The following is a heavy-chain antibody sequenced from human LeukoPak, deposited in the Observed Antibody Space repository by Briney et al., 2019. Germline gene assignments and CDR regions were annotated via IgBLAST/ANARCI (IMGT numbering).Heavy chain of an antibody. CDR3: ARGGASSIPFDP. CDR1: GGSISSGGYS. Sequence: KPSETLSLTCAVSGGSISSGGYSWSWIRQPPGKGLEWIGYIYHSGSTYYNPSLKSRVTISVDTSKNQFSLKLSSVTAAETAVYYCARGGASSIPFDPWGQGTLVTVSS. J-gene: IGHJ5*02. CDR2: IYHSGST. D-gene: IGHD2-2*01. V-gene: IGHV4-30-2*01.